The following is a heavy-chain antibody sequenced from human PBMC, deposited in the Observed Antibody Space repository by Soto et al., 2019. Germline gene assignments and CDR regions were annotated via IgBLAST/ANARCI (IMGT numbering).Heavy chain of an antibody. CDR3: ASTTVTTRLSGYYYGMDV. CDR2: TYYSGST. D-gene: IGHD4-17*01. J-gene: IGHJ6*02. CDR1: GGSISSGDYY. V-gene: IGHV4-30-4*01. Sequence: SETMSLTCTVSGGSISSGDYYWSWLSQPPGKGLEWIGYTYYSGSTYYNPSLKSRVTISVDTSKNQFSLKLSSVTAADTAVYYCASTTVTTRLSGYYYGMDVWGQGTTVTVS.